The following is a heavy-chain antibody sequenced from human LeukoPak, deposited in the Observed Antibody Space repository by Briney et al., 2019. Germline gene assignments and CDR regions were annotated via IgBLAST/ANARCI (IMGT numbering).Heavy chain of an antibody. CDR2: VWYDGSNK. D-gene: IGHD6-13*01. CDR1: GFAFSSSG. J-gene: IGHJ4*02. CDR3: ARDPKYSNSWFFDH. Sequence: GRSLRLSCAASGFAFSSSGMHWVRQAPGKGLEWVAVVWYDGSNKHYADSVKGRFTISRDNSNNTLYLQMNSLRAEDTAVYYCARDPKYSNSWFFDHWGQGTLVTVSS. V-gene: IGHV3-33*01.